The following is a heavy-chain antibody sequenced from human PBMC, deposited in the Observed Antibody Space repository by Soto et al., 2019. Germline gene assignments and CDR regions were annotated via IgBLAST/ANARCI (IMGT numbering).Heavy chain of an antibody. CDR1: GFTFSSYS. V-gene: IGHV3-21*01. Sequence: GGSLRLSCAASGFTFSSYSMNWVRQAPGKGLEWVSSISSSSSYIYYADSVKGPFTISRDNAKNSLYLQMNSLRAEDTAVYYCARLTYCSGGSCYVPFDYWGQGTLVTVSS. CDR2: ISSSSSYI. CDR3: ARLTYCSGGSCYVPFDY. J-gene: IGHJ4*02. D-gene: IGHD2-15*01.